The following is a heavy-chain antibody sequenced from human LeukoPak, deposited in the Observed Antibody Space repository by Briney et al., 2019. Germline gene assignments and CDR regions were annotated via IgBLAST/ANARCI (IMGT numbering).Heavy chain of an antibody. Sequence: PSETLSLTCTVSGGSIDSYIWSWIRQPPGKGLEWIGYIYYSGSTNYNPSLKSRVTISVDTSKNQFSLKLSSVTAADTAVYYCARSEFEYSGSHGFDYWGQGTLVTVSS. V-gene: IGHV4-59*08. CDR1: GGSIDSYI. CDR3: ARSEFEYSGSHGFDY. CDR2: IYYSGST. D-gene: IGHD1-26*01. J-gene: IGHJ4*02.